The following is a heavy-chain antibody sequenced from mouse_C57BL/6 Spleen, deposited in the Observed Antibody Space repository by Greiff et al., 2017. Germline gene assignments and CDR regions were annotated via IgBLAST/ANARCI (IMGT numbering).Heavy chain of an antibody. Sequence: VQLKQSGPELVKPGASVKISCKASGYSFTDSNMNWVKQSNGKSLEWIGVINPNYGTTSYNQKFKGKATLTVDQSSSTAYMQLNSLTSEDSAVYDCARRAYDSNNYAMDYWGQGTSVTVSS. CDR2: INPNYGTT. D-gene: IGHD2-5*01. CDR3: ARRAYDSNNYAMDY. J-gene: IGHJ4*01. V-gene: IGHV1-39*01. CDR1: GYSFTDSN.